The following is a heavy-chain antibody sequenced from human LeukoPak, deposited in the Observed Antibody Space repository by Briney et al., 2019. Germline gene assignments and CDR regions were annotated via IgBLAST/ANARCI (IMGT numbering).Heavy chain of an antibody. CDR1: GGSMSSYY. J-gene: IGHJ4*02. V-gene: IGHV4-59*01. CDR2: IYYTGST. Sequence: SETLSLTCTVSGGSMSSYYWSWIRQPPGKELEYIGYIYYTGSTYYNPSLKSRVTISVDTSKNQFSLRLSSVTAADTAVYYCTRDATAGNFDYWGQGTLVTVSS. D-gene: IGHD6-13*01. CDR3: TRDATAGNFDY.